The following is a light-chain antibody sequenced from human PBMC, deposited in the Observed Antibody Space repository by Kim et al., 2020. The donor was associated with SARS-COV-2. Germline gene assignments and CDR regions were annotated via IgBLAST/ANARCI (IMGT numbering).Light chain of an antibody. J-gene: IGLJ7*01. Sequence: GKTAARTSGGKNIGRKSVHWYRQKPGRDPALVVYDNSDRPSDIPERFSGSNSEDTATLTMSSVEAGDEADYYCQVWDDTTDLIVFGGGTKVTVL. V-gene: IGLV3-21*03. CDR3: QVWDDTTDLIV. CDR2: DNS. CDR1: NIGRKS.